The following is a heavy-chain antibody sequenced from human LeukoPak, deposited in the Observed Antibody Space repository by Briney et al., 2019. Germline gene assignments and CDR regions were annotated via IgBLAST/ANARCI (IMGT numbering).Heavy chain of an antibody. V-gene: IGHV1-2*02. CDR2: ISPNSGDT. CDR1: GYTFIGYY. D-gene: IGHD3-10*01. CDR3: ARGVYYGSGSYSDF. J-gene: IGHJ4*02. Sequence: ASMKVSCKASGYTFIGYYMHWVRQAPGQELEGMGWISPNSGDTNYSQKFQDRVTITRDTSITTTYMELSRLRSDDTAVYYCARGVYYGSGSYSDFWGQGTLVTVSS.